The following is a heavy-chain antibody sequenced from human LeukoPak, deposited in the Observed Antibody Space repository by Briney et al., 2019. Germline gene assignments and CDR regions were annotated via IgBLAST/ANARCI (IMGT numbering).Heavy chain of an antibody. CDR1: GFTFSLYA. V-gene: IGHV3-23*01. D-gene: IGHD1-14*01. CDR2: ISGSGSNT. J-gene: IGHJ4*02. Sequence: TGGSLRLSCAASGFTFSLYAMSWVRQAPGKGLEWISGISGSGSNTYYAESVKGRFTISRDNSKNTLYLQMNSLRAEDTAVYYCAKPARTDYTDYWGQGTLVTVSS. CDR3: AKPARTDYTDY.